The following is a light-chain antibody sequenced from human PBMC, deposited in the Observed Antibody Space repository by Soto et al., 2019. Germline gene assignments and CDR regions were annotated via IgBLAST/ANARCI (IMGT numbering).Light chain of an antibody. J-gene: IGKJ2*01. CDR2: KVS. V-gene: IGKV2-30*02. Sequence: DVVMTQSPLSLPVTLGQPASISCRSSQSLVHSDGNTYLNWFQQRPGQSPRRLLYKVSNRDSGVPDRFSGCGSVADFTLKISRVEAEDVGVSYCMQNTHRPPYTFGQGTKLEIK. CDR1: QSLVHSDGNTY. CDR3: MQNTHRPPYT.